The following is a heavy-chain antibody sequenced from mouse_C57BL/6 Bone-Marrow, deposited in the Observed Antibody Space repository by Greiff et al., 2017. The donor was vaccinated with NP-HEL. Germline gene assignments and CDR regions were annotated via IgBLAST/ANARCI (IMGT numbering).Heavy chain of an antibody. Sequence: QVQLQQPGAELVMPGASVKLSCKASGYTFTSYWMHWVKQRPGQGLEWIGEIDPSDSYTNYNQKFKGKSTLTADKSSSTAYMQLSSLTSEDSAVYYCARVDYDGYFGGFAYWGQGTLVTVSA. V-gene: IGHV1-69*01. CDR1: GYTFTSYW. CDR3: ARVDYDGYFGGFAY. CDR2: IDPSDSYT. J-gene: IGHJ3*01. D-gene: IGHD2-3*01.